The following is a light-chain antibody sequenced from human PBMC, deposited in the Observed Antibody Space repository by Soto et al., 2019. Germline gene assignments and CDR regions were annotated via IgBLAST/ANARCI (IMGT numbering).Light chain of an antibody. V-gene: IGKV3-15*01. Sequence: EIVMTQSPATLSVSPGERATLSFSSSQSVNSNLAWYRQKPGQAPRLLISDASTRATGVPARFSGSGSGTEFTLTISSLQSEDSGIYYCQQYNFWPPLTFGGGTKVEIK. CDR1: QSVNSN. CDR3: QQYNFWPPLT. J-gene: IGKJ4*01. CDR2: DAS.